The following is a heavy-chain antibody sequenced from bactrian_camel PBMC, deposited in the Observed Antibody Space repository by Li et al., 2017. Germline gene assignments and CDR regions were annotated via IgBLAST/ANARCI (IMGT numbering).Heavy chain of an antibody. D-gene: IGHD3*01. CDR2: ISSDGTT. CDR3: AVVSSECVGTAVAETQKLFVRAH. J-gene: IGHJ4*01. Sequence: VQLVESGGGSVQAGGSLRLSCAASGYSHNSSCMGWFRQAPGKERELVSTISSDGTTSYADSVKGRFTISQDNAKNTLYLQMNRLKPEDTAMYYCAVVSSECVGTAVAETQKLFVRAHWGQGTQVTVS. CDR1: GYSHNSSC. V-gene: IGHV3S53*01.